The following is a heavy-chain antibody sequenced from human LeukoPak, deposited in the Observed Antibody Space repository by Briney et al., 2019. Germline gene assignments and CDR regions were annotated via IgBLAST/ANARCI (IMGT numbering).Heavy chain of an antibody. J-gene: IGHJ6*02. Sequence: ASVKVSCKAAGYTLTSYGISWGRQAPGQGHGWMGWSSAYNGNTNYAQKLQGRVTMTTDTSTSTAYMELRSLRSDDTAVYYCARDLSGSYLAYYYYGMDVWGQGTTVTVSS. D-gene: IGHD1-26*01. CDR3: ARDLSGSYLAYYYYGMDV. CDR2: SSAYNGNT. CDR1: GYTLTSYG. V-gene: IGHV1-18*01.